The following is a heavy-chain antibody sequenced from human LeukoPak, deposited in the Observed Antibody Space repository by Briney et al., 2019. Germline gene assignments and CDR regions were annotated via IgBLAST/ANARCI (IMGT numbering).Heavy chain of an antibody. D-gene: IGHD3-3*01. CDR2: MNPNSGNT. CDR3: ARAKDFWSGYYRLSFDY. J-gene: IGHJ4*02. Sequence: ASVKVSCKASGYTFTSYDINWVRQATGQGLEWMGWMNPNSGNTGYAQKSQGRVTMTRNTSISTAYMELSSLRSEDTAVYYCARAKDFWSGYYRLSFDYWGQGTLVTVSS. V-gene: IGHV1-8*01. CDR1: GYTFTSYD.